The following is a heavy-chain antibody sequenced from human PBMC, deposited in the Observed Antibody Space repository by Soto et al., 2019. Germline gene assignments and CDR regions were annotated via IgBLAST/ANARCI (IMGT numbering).Heavy chain of an antibody. CDR2: FYWNDDK. Sequence: QITLTESGPTLVTPTQTLTLTCSFSGFSLTTSGVAVGWFRQPPGKAPEWLALFYWNDDKRYSPSLRSRLTVTGDSSKNQVVLTLANVDPVDSGTYYCAHRPTSTGDFYFDYWGQGTLVTVSS. CDR1: GFSLTTSGVA. J-gene: IGHJ4*02. D-gene: IGHD2-21*02. V-gene: IGHV2-5*01. CDR3: AHRPTSTGDFYFDY.